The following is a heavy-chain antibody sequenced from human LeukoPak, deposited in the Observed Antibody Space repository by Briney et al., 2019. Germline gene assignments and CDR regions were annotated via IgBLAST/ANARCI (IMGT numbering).Heavy chain of an antibody. Sequence: SETLSLTCIVSGGSISSSSYFWAWIRQPPGKGLEWIGSIYYSGSTFYNPSLKSRVTISVDASKRHFSLKLSSVTAADTAVYYCARHPAPVLEQRRGYFDYWGQGILITVSS. J-gene: IGHJ4*02. D-gene: IGHD1/OR15-1a*01. V-gene: IGHV4-39*01. CDR1: GGSISSSSYF. CDR3: ARHPAPVLEQRRGYFDY. CDR2: IYYSGST.